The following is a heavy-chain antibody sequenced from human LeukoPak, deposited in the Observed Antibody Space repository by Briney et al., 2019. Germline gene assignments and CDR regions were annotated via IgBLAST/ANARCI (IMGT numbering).Heavy chain of an antibody. V-gene: IGHV1-58*01. CDR3: AADSAWIYYYYYMDV. D-gene: IGHD1-1*01. CDR2: IVVASGNT. Sequence: ASVKVSCKASGFTFTNSAVQWVRQARGQRLEWIGWIVVASGNTNYAQKFQESVTITRDMSTSTAYMELSSLRSEDTAVYYCAADSAWIYYYYYMDVWAKGPRSPSP. CDR1: GFTFTNSA. J-gene: IGHJ6*03.